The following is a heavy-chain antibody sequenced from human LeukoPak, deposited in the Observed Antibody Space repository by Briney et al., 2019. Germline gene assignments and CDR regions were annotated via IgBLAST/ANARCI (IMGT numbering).Heavy chain of an antibody. CDR2: IYYSGST. Sequence: SETLSLTCTVSGGSISSGGYYWSWIRQHPGKGLEWIGYIYYSGSTNYNPSLKSRVTISVDTSKNQFSLKLSSVTAADTAVYYCARACPRWFDPWGQGTLVTVSS. CDR1: GGSISSGGYY. J-gene: IGHJ5*02. V-gene: IGHV4-61*08. CDR3: ARACPRWFDP.